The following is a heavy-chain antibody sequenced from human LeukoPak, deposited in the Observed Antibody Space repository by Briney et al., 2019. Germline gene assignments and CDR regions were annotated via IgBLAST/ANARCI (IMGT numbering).Heavy chain of an antibody. D-gene: IGHD4-23*01. J-gene: IGHJ4*02. CDR1: GFTFSSYW. CDR2: INSDGSRT. V-gene: IGHV3-74*01. Sequence: PGGSLRLSCAASGFTFSSYWMHWVRHAPGKGLVWVSRINSDGSRTTYADSVKGRFTISRDNAKNTLYLQMNSLRAEDTAVYYCTREGDYGGINFDYWGQGTLVTVSS. CDR3: TREGDYGGINFDY.